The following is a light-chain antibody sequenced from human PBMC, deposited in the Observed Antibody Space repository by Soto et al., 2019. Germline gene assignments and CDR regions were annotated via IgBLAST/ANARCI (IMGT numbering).Light chain of an antibody. CDR3: GTWDSSLSAVV. V-gene: IGLV1-51*01. CDR2: DNN. CDR1: SSNIGNNY. J-gene: IGLJ2*01. Sequence: QSVLTQPPSVSAASGQKVTISCSGSSSNIGNNYVSWYQQLPGTAPKLLIYDNNKRPSGIPGRFSGSKSGTSATLAITGLQTGDEADYYCGTWDSSLSAVVFGGGTKLTVL.